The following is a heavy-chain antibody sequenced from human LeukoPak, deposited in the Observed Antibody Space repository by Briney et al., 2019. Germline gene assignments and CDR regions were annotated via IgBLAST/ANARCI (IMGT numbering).Heavy chain of an antibody. CDR2: IRSKAYGGTT. Sequence: GGSLRLSCTASGFTFGDYAMSWVRQAPGKGLEWVGFIRSKAYGGTTEYAASVKGRFTISRDDSKSIAYLQMNSLKTEDTAVYYCTRDNWNDGVYAFDIWGQGTMVTVSS. CDR1: GFTFGDYA. CDR3: TRDNWNDGVYAFDI. J-gene: IGHJ3*02. V-gene: IGHV3-49*04. D-gene: IGHD1-20*01.